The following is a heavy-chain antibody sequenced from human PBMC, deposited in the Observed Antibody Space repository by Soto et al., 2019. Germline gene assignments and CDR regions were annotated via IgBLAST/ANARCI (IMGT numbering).Heavy chain of an antibody. Sequence: GGSLRLSCAASGFTFSGSAMHWVRQASGKGLEWVGRIRSKANSYATAYAASVKGRFTISRDDSKNTAYLQMNSLKTEDTAVYYCTRHVQGYSSGPSDYWGQGTLVTVSS. CDR3: TRHVQGYSSGPSDY. J-gene: IGHJ4*02. CDR1: GFTFSGSA. D-gene: IGHD6-19*01. CDR2: IRSKANSYAT. V-gene: IGHV3-73*01.